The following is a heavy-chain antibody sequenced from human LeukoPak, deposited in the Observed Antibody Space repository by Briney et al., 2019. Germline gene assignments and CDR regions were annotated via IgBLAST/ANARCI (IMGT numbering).Heavy chain of an antibody. Sequence: GGSLRLSCAASGFTVSSNYVSWVRQAPGKGLEWVSVIYSGGSTYYADSVKGRFTISRDKSKNTLYLQMNSLRAEDTAVYYCARGITMVRGVLFRYYYYMDVWGKGTTVTISS. CDR2: IYSGGST. CDR1: GFTVSSNY. V-gene: IGHV3-66*01. J-gene: IGHJ6*03. CDR3: ARGITMVRGVLFRYYYYMDV. D-gene: IGHD3-10*01.